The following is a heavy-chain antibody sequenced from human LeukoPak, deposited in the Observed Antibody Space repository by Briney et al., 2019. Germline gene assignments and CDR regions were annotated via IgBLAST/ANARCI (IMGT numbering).Heavy chain of an antibody. CDR1: GFTFSSYA. CDR2: VSGSGGST. Sequence: PGGSLRLSCATSGFTFSSYAMSWVRQAPGKGLEWVSAVSGSGGSTYYADSVKGRFTISRDNSKNTLYLQMNSLRAEDTAVYYCARGRGIVGAWGQGTLVTVSS. J-gene: IGHJ5*02. V-gene: IGHV3-23*01. D-gene: IGHD1-26*01. CDR3: ARGRGIVGA.